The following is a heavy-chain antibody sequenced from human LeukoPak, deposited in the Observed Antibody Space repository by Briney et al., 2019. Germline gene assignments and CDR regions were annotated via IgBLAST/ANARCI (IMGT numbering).Heavy chain of an antibody. J-gene: IGHJ4*02. CDR2: IYTSGST. D-gene: IGHD2-21*01. CDR3: ARDRSGICGGDCSYSYFDY. CDR1: GGSISSGSYY. V-gene: IGHV4-61*02. Sequence: PSETLSLTCTVSGGSISSGSYYWSWIRQPAGKGLEWIGSIYTSGSTNYNPSLKSRVTISVDTSKNQFSLKLSSVTAADTAVYYCARDRSGICGGDCSYSYFDYWGQGTLVTVSS.